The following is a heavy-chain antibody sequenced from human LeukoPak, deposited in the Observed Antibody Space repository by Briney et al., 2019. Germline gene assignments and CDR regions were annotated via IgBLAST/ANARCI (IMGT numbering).Heavy chain of an antibody. CDR2: INPNSGGT. V-gene: IGHV1-2*02. Sequence: VASVKVSCKASGYTFTGYYMHWVRQAPGQGLEWMGWINPNSGGTNYAQKFQGRVTMTRDTSISTAYMELSRLRSDDTAVYYCARGYSGYPKEDAFDIWGLGTMVTVSS. CDR1: GYTFTGYY. D-gene: IGHD5-12*01. J-gene: IGHJ3*02. CDR3: ARGYSGYPKEDAFDI.